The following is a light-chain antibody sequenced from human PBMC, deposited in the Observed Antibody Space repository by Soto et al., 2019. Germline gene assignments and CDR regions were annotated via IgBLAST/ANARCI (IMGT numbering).Light chain of an antibody. CDR3: ATWDDSLSGPGV. V-gene: IGLV1-47*01. CDR2: RNN. J-gene: IGLJ2*01. CDR1: NSSIGLNY. Sequence: QSVLTQPPSASGTPGQRVTISCSVSNSSIGLNYVYWYQHLPGTAPKLLIYRNNQRPSGVPDRFSGSKSGTSASLAISGLRSEDEADYYCATWDDSLSGPGVFGGGTKLTVL.